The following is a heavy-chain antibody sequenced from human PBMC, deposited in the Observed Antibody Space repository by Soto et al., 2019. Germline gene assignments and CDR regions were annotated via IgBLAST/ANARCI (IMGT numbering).Heavy chain of an antibody. CDR3: ARQKNSWFYGMDV. CDR2: ISHSGAT. Sequence: ETLSLTCAEYGGSSSAYYWSWIRQPPGKGLEWIGQISHSGATDYNPSHKSRVSISGDTSKNQFSLILTSVTAADTAVYYCARQKNSWFYGMDVWGQGTTVTVSS. J-gene: IGHJ6*02. CDR1: GGSSSAYY. D-gene: IGHD3-10*01. V-gene: IGHV4-34*01.